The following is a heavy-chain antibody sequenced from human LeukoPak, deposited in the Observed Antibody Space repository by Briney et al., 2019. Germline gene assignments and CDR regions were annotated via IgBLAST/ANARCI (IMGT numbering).Heavy chain of an antibody. CDR3: ARSQRGYSYGEH. D-gene: IGHD5-18*01. V-gene: IGHV3-74*01. J-gene: IGHJ4*02. CDR2: VDNDGSGT. CDR1: GFTFSTYW. Sequence: GGSLRLSCAASGFTFSTYWMHWVRQAPGKXXXXLSRVDNDGSGTSYADSVKGRFTISGDNGKNILFLQMDSLRAEDTAVYFCARSQRGYSYGEHWGQGTPVTVSS.